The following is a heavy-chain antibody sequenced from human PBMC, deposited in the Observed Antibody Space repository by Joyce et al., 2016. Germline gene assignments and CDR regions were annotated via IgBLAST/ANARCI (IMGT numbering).Heavy chain of an antibody. V-gene: IGHV3-73*01. J-gene: IGHJ2*01. CDR2: STQKADDCAT. D-gene: IGHD6-19*01. Sequence: EVQLVESGGGLVQPGGSLKLSCAAFGFTFGGSTVHWVRQASGKGLGWVGRSTQKADDCATWYPAAVEGRFILSRDESRNTVYLRMIGLKTEDTALYYCTGDSGVAGHDWDFDLWGRGTLVTVSS. CDR1: GFTFGGST. CDR3: TGDSGVAGHDWDFDL.